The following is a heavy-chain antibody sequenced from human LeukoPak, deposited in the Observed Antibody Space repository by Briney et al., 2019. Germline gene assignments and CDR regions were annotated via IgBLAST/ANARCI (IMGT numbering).Heavy chain of an antibody. J-gene: IGHJ4*02. Sequence: ASVKVSCKVSGYTLTELSMHWVRQAPGKGLEWMGGFDPEDGETIYAQKFQGRVTMTEDTSTDTAYMELSSLRSEDTAVYYCAKHKQQLVKTYFDYWGQGTLVTVSS. CDR3: AKHKQQLVKTYFDY. D-gene: IGHD6-13*01. CDR2: FDPEDGET. V-gene: IGHV1-24*01. CDR1: GYTLTELS.